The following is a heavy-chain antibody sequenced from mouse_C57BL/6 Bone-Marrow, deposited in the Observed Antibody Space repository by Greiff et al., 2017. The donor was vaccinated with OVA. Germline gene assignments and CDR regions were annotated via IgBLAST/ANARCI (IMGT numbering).Heavy chain of an antibody. J-gene: IGHJ3*01. Sequence: QVQLKQSGPGLVQPSQRLSITCTVSGFSLTSYGVHWVRQSPGQGLEWLGVIWSGGSTDYNAAFMSRLSITQDNSKSQVFFKLNSLQADDTAIYYCAVYDCYFAWFAYWGQGTLVTVSA. CDR3: AVYDCYFAWFAY. D-gene: IGHD2-3*01. V-gene: IGHV2-5*01. CDR2: IWSGGST. CDR1: GFSLTSYG.